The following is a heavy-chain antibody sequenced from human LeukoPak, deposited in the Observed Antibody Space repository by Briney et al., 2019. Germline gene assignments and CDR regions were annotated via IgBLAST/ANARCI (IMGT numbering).Heavy chain of an antibody. CDR3: ATPLLDLPIVGAKGIGYYYYGMDV. V-gene: IGHV1-24*01. CDR1: GYTLTELS. CDR2: FDPEDGET. J-gene: IGHJ6*02. D-gene: IGHD1-26*01. Sequence: ASVKVSCKVSGYTLTELSMHWVRQAPGKGLEWMGGFDPEDGETIYAQKFQGRATMTEDTSTDTAYIELSSLRSEDTAVYYCATPLLDLPIVGAKGIGYYYYGMDVWGQGTTVTVSS.